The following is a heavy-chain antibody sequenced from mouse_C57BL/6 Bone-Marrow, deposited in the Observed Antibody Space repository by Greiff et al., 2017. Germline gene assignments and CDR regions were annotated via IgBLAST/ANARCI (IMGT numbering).Heavy chain of an antibody. D-gene: IGHD3-2*02. Sequence: EVMLVESGGGLVKPGGSLKLSCAASGFTFSSYAMSWVRQTPEKRLEWVATISDGGSYTYYPDNVKGRFTLSRDNAKNNLYLQMSHLKSEDTAMYYCAGDGALDSSGYRFADWGQGTLVTVSA. J-gene: IGHJ3*01. CDR2: ISDGGSYT. V-gene: IGHV5-4*01. CDR3: AGDGALDSSGYRFAD. CDR1: GFTFSSYA.